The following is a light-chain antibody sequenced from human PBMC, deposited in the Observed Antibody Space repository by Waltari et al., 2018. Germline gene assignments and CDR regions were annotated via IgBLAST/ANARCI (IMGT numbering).Light chain of an antibody. CDR1: QSVSSNY. CDR2: GAS. CDR3: QQYGSSPFA. V-gene: IGKV3-20*01. Sequence: EIVLTQSPGTLSLSPGERATLSCRASQSVSSNYLAWYQQKPGQPPRLLIYGASSRATGIPDRFRGSGSGTDFTLTISRLEPEDFAVYYCQQYGSSPFAFGPGTKVDIK. J-gene: IGKJ3*01.